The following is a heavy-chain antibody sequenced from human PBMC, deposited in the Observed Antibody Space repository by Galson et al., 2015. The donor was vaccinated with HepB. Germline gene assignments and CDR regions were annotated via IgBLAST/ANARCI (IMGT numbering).Heavy chain of an antibody. V-gene: IGHV3-30*18. CDR1: GFTFSSYS. CDR3: AKGGHVDIVATILPGLGVY. J-gene: IGHJ4*02. D-gene: IGHD5-12*01. CDR2: ISYDGSNK. Sequence: SLRLSCAASGFTFSSYSMNWVRQAPGKGLEWVAVISYDGSNKYYADSVKGRFTISRDNSKNTLYLQMNSLRAEDTAVYYCAKGGHVDIVATILPGLGVYWGQGTLVTVSS.